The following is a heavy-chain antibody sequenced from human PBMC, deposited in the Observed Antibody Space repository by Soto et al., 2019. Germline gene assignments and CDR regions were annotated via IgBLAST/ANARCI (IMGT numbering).Heavy chain of an antibody. Sequence: QVQLVESGGGVVQPGRSLRLSCAASGFTFSSYGMHWVRQAPGKGLEWVAVIWYDGSNKYYADSVKGRFTISRDNSKNTLYLQMNSVRAEDTAVYYSARDTHYYGSGSSLPAYWCQGTLVTVSS. CDR1: GFTFSSYG. V-gene: IGHV3-33*01. CDR2: IWYDGSNK. J-gene: IGHJ4*02. CDR3: ARDTHYYGSGSSLPAY. D-gene: IGHD3-10*01.